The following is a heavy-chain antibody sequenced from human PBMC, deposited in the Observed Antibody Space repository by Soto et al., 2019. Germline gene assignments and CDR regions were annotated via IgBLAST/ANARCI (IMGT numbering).Heavy chain of an antibody. V-gene: IGHV4-31*03. CDR2: IYYSGST. CDR3: ARSSMIEPPPDYYGMDV. Sequence: PSETLSLTCTVSGGSISSGGYYWSWIRQHPGKGLEWIGYIYYSGSTYYNPSLKSRVTISVDTSKNQFSLKLSSVTAADTAVYYCARSSMIEPPPDYYGMDVWGPGTTVTVSS. D-gene: IGHD3-22*01. J-gene: IGHJ6*02. CDR1: GGSISSGGYY.